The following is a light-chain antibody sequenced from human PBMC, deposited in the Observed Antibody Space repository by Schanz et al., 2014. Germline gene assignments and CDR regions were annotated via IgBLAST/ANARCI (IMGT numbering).Light chain of an antibody. CDR1: NSNIGNNY. J-gene: IGLJ3*02. V-gene: IGLV1-40*01. CDR2: GNK. CDR3: QSYDSSLRGWV. Sequence: QSVLTQPPSVSAAPGQKVTISCSGSNSNIGNNYVSWYQQLPGTAPKLLMYGNKNRPSGVPDRFSGSKSDTSASLAITGLQAEDEADYYCQSYDSSLRGWVFGGGTKLTVL.